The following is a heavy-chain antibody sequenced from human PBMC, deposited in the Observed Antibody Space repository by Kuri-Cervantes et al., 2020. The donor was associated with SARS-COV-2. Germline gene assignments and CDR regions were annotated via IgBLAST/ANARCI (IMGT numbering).Heavy chain of an antibody. D-gene: IGHD3-10*01. CDR2: IYYSGST. CDR3: ARYYYGSGSARGGRDY. J-gene: IGHJ4*02. Sequence: SETLSLTCTVSGGSISSGDYYWSWIRQPPGKGLEWIGYIYYSGSTYYNPSLKSRVTISVDTSKNQFSQKLSSVTAADTAVYYCARYYYGSGSARGGRDYWGQGTLVTVSS. V-gene: IGHV4-30-4*08. CDR1: GGSISSGDYY.